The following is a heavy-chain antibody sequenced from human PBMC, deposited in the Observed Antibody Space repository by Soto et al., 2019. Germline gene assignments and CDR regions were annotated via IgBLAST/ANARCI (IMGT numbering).Heavy chain of an antibody. CDR3: AKDVATSGSKYYYGMDV. CDR1: GFTFSSYG. J-gene: IGHJ6*02. V-gene: IGHV3-30*18. D-gene: IGHD6-13*01. CDR2: ISYDGSYQ. Sequence: PGGSLGLSCASSGFTFSSYGMHCFRQAPGKGLEWLAVISYDGSYQYYADSVKGRFTISRDNSKNTLYLEMNSLRVEDTAVYSCAKDVATSGSKYYYGMDVWGQGTTVTVSS.